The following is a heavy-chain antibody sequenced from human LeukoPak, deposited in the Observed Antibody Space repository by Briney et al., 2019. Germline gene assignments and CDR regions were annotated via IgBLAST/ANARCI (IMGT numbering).Heavy chain of an antibody. D-gene: IGHD4-11*01. V-gene: IGHV4-59*01. CDR3: AGITTSWHRADY. CDR1: GGSISSYY. Sequence: SETLSLTCTVSGGSISSYYWSWIRQPPGKGLEWIGYIYYSGSTNYNPSLKSRVTISVDTSKNQFSLKLSSVTAADTAVYYCAGITTSWHRADYWGQGTLVTVSS. CDR2: IYYSGST. J-gene: IGHJ4*02.